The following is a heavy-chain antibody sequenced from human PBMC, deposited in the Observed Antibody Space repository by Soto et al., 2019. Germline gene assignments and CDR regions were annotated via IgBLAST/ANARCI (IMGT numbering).Heavy chain of an antibody. CDR3: ARGGAPYNWFDP. J-gene: IGHJ5*02. Sequence: SETLSLTCTVSGGSITSYYWSWIRQPPGQGLEWVGYIFYSGITNYNPSLKSRVTISVDTSKNQFSLKPSSVTAADTAVYYCARGGAPYNWFDPWGQGTLVTVSS. CDR1: GGSITSYY. CDR2: IFYSGIT. V-gene: IGHV4-59*01. D-gene: IGHD3-16*01.